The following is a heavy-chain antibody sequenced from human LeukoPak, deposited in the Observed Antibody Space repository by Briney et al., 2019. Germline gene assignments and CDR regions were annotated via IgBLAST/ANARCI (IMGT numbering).Heavy chain of an antibody. CDR2: IKSKSDGGTT. D-gene: IGHD6-19*01. J-gene: IGHJ4*02. V-gene: IGHV3-15*01. CDR1: EFTVSNAW. CDR3: TTWPYSSGWDY. Sequence: GGSLRLSCAVSEFTVSNAWMSWVRQAPGKGLEWVGRIKSKSDGGTTDYAAPVKDRFTISRDDSKNTLCLQMNSLKTEDTAVYYCTTWPYSSGWDYWGQGTLVTVSS.